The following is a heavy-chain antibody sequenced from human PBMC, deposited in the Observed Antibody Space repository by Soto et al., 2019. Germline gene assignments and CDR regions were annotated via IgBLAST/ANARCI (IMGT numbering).Heavy chain of an antibody. V-gene: IGHV4-59*01. J-gene: IGHJ3*02. Sequence: PSETLSLTCTVSGGSISTYYWTWIRQSPGKGLEWIGYIYYSGSTNYNPSLKSRVTISVDTSKNQFSLKLSSVTAADTAVYYCARPRNYYDGALDIWGQGTMVTVSS. CDR2: IYYSGST. D-gene: IGHD3-22*01. CDR3: ARPRNYYDGALDI. CDR1: GGSISTYY.